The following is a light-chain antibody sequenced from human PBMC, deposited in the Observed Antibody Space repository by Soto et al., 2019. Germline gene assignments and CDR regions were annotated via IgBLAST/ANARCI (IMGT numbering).Light chain of an antibody. Sequence: QSVLTQPASVSGSPGQSITTSCTGTRTDIGGYDHVSWYQQHPGKAPKLMIYDVSSRPSGVSDRFSGSKSANTASLTISGLQAEDEADYYCNSYTTSRSLDVFGTGTKVTVL. V-gene: IGLV2-14*03. CDR2: DVS. CDR3: NSYTTSRSLDV. J-gene: IGLJ1*01. CDR1: RTDIGGYDH.